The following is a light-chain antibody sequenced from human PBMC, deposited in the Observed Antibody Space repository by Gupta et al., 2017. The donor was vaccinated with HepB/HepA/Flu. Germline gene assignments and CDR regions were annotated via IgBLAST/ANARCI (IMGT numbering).Light chain of an antibody. V-gene: IGLV2-11*01. J-gene: IGLJ2*01. CDR2: DVR. CDR3: SSYADSYTLL. Sequence: QSALTQPRSVSGSPGQSVTISCTGTSSDVGAYNDVSWYQQHPGKAPKLMIYDVRKRPSGVPDRFSGSKSGNTASLTISGLQAEDEADYYCSSYADSYTLLFGGGTKLTVL. CDR1: SSDVGAYND.